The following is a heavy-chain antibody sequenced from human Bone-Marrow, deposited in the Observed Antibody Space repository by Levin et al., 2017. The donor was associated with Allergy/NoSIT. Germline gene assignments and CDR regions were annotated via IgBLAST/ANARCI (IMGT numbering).Heavy chain of an antibody. CDR3: TRLHGENNGKYMVVRLAAPGD. CDR1: GYTFTNYW. D-gene: IGHD2-2*01. J-gene: IGHJ4*01. V-gene: IGHV5-51*01. CDR2: IYPRDSDT. Sequence: GGSLRLSCTGFGYTFTNYWIGWVRQMPGKGLEWMGIIYPRDSDTRFSPSFQGQVTMSVDKSTSTAFLQWISLRASDTATYYCTRLHGENNGKYMVVRLAAPGDWGQGTMVTVSS.